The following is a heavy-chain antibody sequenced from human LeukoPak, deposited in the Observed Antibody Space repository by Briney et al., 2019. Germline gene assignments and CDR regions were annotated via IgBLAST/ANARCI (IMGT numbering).Heavy chain of an antibody. CDR3: ARALYGP. Sequence: SETLSLTCAVYGGSFSGYYWSWNRQPPGKGLEWIGEINHSGSTNYNPSLKSRVTISVDTSKNQFSLKLSSMTAADTAVYYCARALYGPWGQGTLVTVSS. J-gene: IGHJ1*01. CDR2: INHSGST. V-gene: IGHV4-34*01. CDR1: GGSFSGYY. D-gene: IGHD4-17*01.